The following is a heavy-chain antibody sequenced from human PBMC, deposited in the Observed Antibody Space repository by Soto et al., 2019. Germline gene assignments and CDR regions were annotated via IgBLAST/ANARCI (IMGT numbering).Heavy chain of an antibody. Sequence: NPSETLSLTCTVSGGSISSGGYYWGWIRQHPGKGLEWIGYIYYSGSTYYNPSLKSRVTISVDTSKNQFSLKLSSVTAADTAVYYCAREVQLLVWKNYYYYYMDVWGKGTTVTVSS. D-gene: IGHD2-2*01. CDR1: GGSISSGGYY. CDR3: AREVQLLVWKNYYYYYMDV. CDR2: IYYSGST. J-gene: IGHJ6*03. V-gene: IGHV4-31*03.